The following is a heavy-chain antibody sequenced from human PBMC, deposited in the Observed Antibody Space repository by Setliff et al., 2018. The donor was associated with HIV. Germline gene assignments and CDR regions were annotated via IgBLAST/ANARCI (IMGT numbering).Heavy chain of an antibody. CDR3: ARLDSSGYYVDY. CDR1: GGSFRGYY. D-gene: IGHD3-22*01. Sequence: SETLSLTCAVYGGSFRGYYWSWIRQPPGKGLEWIGEINHSGSTNYNPSLKSRVTISVDTSKNQFSLKLSSVTAADTAVYYCARLDSSGYYVDYWGQGTLVTVSS. V-gene: IGHV4-34*01. CDR2: INHSGST. J-gene: IGHJ4*02.